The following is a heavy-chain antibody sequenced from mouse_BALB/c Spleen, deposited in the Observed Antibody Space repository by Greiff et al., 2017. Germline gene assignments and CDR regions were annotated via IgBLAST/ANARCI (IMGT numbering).Heavy chain of an antibody. J-gene: IGHJ4*01. CDR2: IWAGGST. D-gene: IGHD3-1*01. CDR3: ARVQLGLRRYAMDY. V-gene: IGHV2-9*02. CDR1: GFSLTSYG. Sequence: VQGVESGPGLVAPSQSLSITCTVSGFSLTSYGVHWVRQPPGKGLEWLGVIWAGGSTNYNSALMSRLSISKDNSKSQVFLKMNSLQTDDTAMYYCARVQLGLRRYAMDYWGQGTSVTVSS.